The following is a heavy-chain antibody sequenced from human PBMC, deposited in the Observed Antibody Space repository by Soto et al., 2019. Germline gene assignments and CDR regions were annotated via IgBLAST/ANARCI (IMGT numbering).Heavy chain of an antibody. V-gene: IGHV4-34*01. CDR2: INHSGST. Sequence: SETLSLTCAVYGGSFSGYYWSWIRQPPGKGLEWIGEINHSGSTNYNPSLKSRVTISVDTSKNQFSLKLSSVIAADTAVYYCARFPMTTVTTGYYYYMDVWGKGTTVTVSS. CDR3: ARFPMTTVTTGYYYYMDV. J-gene: IGHJ6*03. CDR1: GGSFSGYY. D-gene: IGHD4-17*01.